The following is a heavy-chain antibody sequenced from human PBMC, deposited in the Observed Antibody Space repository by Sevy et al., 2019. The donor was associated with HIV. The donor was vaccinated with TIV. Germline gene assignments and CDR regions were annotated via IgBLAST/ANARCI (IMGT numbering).Heavy chain of an antibody. CDR3: ARDFKYYGSGTLFNYYGMDV. D-gene: IGHD3-10*01. CDR2: IYHIGST. J-gene: IGHJ6*02. Sequence: SETLSLTCAVSGYSISSGYYWGWIRQPPGKGLEWIGSIYHIGSTYYNPSLKSRVTISVDTSKNQFSLKLSSVTAADTAVYYCARDFKYYGSGTLFNYYGMDVWGQGTTVTVSS. V-gene: IGHV4-38-2*02. CDR1: GYSISSGYY.